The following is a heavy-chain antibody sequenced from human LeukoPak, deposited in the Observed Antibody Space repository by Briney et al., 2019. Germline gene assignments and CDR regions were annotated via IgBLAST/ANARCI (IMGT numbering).Heavy chain of an antibody. Sequence: ASVKVSCKASGGTFSSYAISWVRQAPGQGLEWMGRIIPIFGTANYAQKFQGRVTITTDESTSTAYMELSSLRSEDTAVYYCAGSRDSGWPNDAFDIWGQGTMVTVSS. D-gene: IGHD6-19*01. CDR2: IIPIFGTA. J-gene: IGHJ3*02. V-gene: IGHV1-69*05. CDR3: AGSRDSGWPNDAFDI. CDR1: GGTFSSYA.